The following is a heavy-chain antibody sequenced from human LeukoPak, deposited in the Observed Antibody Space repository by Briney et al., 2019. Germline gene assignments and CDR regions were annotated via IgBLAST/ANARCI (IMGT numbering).Heavy chain of an antibody. CDR3: AKEGSSGWYGIDY. CDR1: GGTFSSYA. V-gene: IGHV3-23*01. J-gene: IGHJ4*02. D-gene: IGHD6-19*01. Sequence: ASVKVSCKASGGTFSSYAMSWVRQAPGKGLEWVSAISGSGGSTYYADSVKGRFTISRDNSKNTLYLQMNSLRAEDTAVYYCAKEGSSGWYGIDYWGQGTLVTVSS. CDR2: ISGSGGST.